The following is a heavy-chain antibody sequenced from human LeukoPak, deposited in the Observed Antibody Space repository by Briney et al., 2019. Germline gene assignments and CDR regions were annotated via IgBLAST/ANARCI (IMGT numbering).Heavy chain of an antibody. CDR1: GFTFSSNA. CDR3: AKTTVGYSSGRYPGWPADC. Sequence: GGSLRLSCAASGFTFSSNAIYWVRQAPGKGLEWVSGICGSGGCTYYADSVKGRFTISRDNSKNTVYLQMNSPTADDTAIYYCAKTTVGYSSGRYPGWPADCWGQGTLVTVSS. V-gene: IGHV3-23*01. CDR2: ICGSGGCT. D-gene: IGHD6-19*01. J-gene: IGHJ4*02.